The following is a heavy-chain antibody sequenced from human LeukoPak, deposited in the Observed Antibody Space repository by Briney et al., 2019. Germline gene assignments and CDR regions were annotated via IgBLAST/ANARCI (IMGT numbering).Heavy chain of an antibody. CDR2: IYTSGST. V-gene: IGHV4-4*09. D-gene: IGHD3-10*01. CDR1: GGSISSYY. J-gene: IGHJ5*02. CDR3: ARLLTGSGGHWFDP. Sequence: SETLSLTSTVSGGSISSYYWSWIRQPPGKGLEWIGYIYTSGSTNYNPSLKSRVTISVDTSKNQFSLKLSSVTAADTAVYYCARLLTGSGGHWFDPWGQGTLVTVSS.